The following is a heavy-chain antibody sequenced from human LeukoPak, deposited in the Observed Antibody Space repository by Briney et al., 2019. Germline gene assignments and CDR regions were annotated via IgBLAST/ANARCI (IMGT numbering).Heavy chain of an antibody. D-gene: IGHD2-21*02. J-gene: IGHJ3*02. CDR1: GYTFTGYY. CDR3: ARGYCGGDCVDAFDI. Sequence: ASVKVSCKAPGYTFTGYYMHWVRQAPGQGLEWMGWINPNSGGTNYAQKFQGRVTMTRDTSISTAYMELSRLRSDDTAVYYCARGYCGGDCVDAFDIWGQGTMVTVSS. V-gene: IGHV1-2*02. CDR2: INPNSGGT.